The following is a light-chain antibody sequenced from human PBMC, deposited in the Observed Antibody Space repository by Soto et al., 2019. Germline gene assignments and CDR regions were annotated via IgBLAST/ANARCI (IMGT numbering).Light chain of an antibody. J-gene: IGLJ2*01. V-gene: IGLV6-57*02. Sequence: NFMLTQPHSVSESPGKTVTISCTGSSGHIASNYVQWYQQRPGSAPTTVIYEDNLSPSGVPDRFSGSIDSSSNSASLTIFGLKTEDEAVYYCQAYDSSNLVVFGGGTQLTVL. CDR1: SGHIASNY. CDR2: EDN. CDR3: QAYDSSNLVV.